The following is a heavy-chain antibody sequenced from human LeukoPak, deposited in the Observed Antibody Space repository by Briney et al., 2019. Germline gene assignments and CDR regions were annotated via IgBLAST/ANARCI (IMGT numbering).Heavy chain of an antibody. CDR3: ARGRGSSRYFDY. V-gene: IGHV3-74*01. CDR2: INSDGSST. J-gene: IGHJ4*02. CDR1: GFTFSSYW. Sequence: HSGGSLRLSCAASGFTFSSYWMHWVRQAPGKGLVWVSRINSDGSSTSYADSVKGRFTISRDNAKNTLYLQMNSLRAEDTAVYYCARGRGSSRYFDYWGQGTLVTVSS. D-gene: IGHD6-13*01.